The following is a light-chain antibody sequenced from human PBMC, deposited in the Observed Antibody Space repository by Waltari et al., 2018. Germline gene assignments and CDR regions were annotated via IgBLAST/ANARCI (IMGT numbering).Light chain of an antibody. CDR3: CSYAGSYPVV. J-gene: IGLJ2*01. V-gene: IGLV2-11*01. CDR1: TSDVGGYNY. CDR2: DVS. Sequence: QSALTQPRSVSGSPGQPVTLSCTGTTSDVGGYNYVSWYQQHPGKPPNLMIYDVSKRPSAVPDRFSGSKSGNTASLTISGLQAEDEADYYCCSYAGSYPVVFGGGTKLTVL.